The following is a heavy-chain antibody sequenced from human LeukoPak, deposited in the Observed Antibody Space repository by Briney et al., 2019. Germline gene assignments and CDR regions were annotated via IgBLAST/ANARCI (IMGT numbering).Heavy chain of an antibody. CDR1: GFTFSSYS. CDR2: ISSSSSYI. Sequence: GGSLRLSCAASGFTFSSYSMNWVRQAPGKGLEWVSSISSSSSYIYYADSVKGRFTISRDNAKNSLYLQMNSLRAEDTAVYYCARDADTAMVGYYYYYMDVWGKGTTVTVSS. D-gene: IGHD5-18*01. J-gene: IGHJ6*03. CDR3: ARDADTAMVGYYYYYMDV. V-gene: IGHV3-21*01.